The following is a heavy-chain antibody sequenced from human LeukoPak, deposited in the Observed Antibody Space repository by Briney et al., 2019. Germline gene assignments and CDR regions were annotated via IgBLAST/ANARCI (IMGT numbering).Heavy chain of an antibody. J-gene: IGHJ4*02. CDR3: ARVNPLGYFDQ. CDR2: VFYSRNS. CDR1: GGFTSAYY. Sequence: PSETPSLTCTVSGGFTSAYYWSWVRQPLGKGLEWIGSVFYSRNSNYNPSLTRRVAMSVDTSKSHFSLKLTSVIAADTAVYYCARVNPLGYFDQWGQGTLVAVSS. V-gene: IGHV4-59*13.